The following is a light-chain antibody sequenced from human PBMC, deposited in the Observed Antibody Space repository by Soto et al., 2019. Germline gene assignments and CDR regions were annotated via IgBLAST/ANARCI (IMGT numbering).Light chain of an antibody. J-gene: IGLJ2*01. CDR3: CSYAGRYTVV. V-gene: IGLV2-11*01. Sequence: QSALTQPRSVSGSPGQSVTISCTGSSSDVGGYNYFSWYQQQPGKAPKLMFYDVSRRPSGVPDRFSCSNSGKTASLTISGLQAEDEADYCCCSYAGRYTVVFGGGTKLTVL. CDR1: SSDVGGYNY. CDR2: DVS.